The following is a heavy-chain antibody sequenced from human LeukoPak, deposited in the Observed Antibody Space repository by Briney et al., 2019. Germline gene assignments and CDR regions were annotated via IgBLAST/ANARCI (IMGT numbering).Heavy chain of an antibody. CDR3: ARGLRYFDWPTNYFDY. CDR1: GFTFSSYG. D-gene: IGHD3-9*01. V-gene: IGHV3-48*01. CDR2: ISSSSSTI. Sequence: GGSLRLSCAASGFTFSSYGMHWVRQAPGKGLEWVSYISSSSSTIYYADSVKGRFTISRDNAKNSLYLQMNSLRAEDTAVYYCARGLRYFDWPTNYFDYWGQGTLVTVSS. J-gene: IGHJ4*02.